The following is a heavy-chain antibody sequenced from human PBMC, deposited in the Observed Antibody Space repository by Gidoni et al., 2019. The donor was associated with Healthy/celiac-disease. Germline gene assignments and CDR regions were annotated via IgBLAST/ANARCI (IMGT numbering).Heavy chain of an antibody. CDR2: ISSSSSYI. CDR3: ARDFIIVATPFDP. CDR1: GFTFSRYS. D-gene: IGHD2-2*01. V-gene: IGHV3-21*01. J-gene: IGHJ5*02. Sequence: EVQLVESGGGLVKPGGSLRLSCAASGFTFSRYSMNWVRQAPGKGLGWVSSISSSSSYIYYADSVKGRFTISRDNAKNSLYLQMNSLRAEDTAVYYCARDFIIVATPFDPWGQGTLVTVSS.